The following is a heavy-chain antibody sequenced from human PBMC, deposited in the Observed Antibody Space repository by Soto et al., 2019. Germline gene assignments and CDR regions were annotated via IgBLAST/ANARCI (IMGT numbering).Heavy chain of an antibody. Sequence: GGSLRLSCAASGLTFTNAWMNWVRQAPGKGLEWVGRIKSKKDGGTTEYSAAVQGRFTISRDDSKDTLYLQMNSLKTEDTAVYYCTTDAQWGIWGQGTMVTVSS. D-gene: IGHD2-8*01. V-gene: IGHV3-15*07. CDR2: IKSKKDGGTT. J-gene: IGHJ3*02. CDR3: TTDAQWGI. CDR1: GLTFTNAW.